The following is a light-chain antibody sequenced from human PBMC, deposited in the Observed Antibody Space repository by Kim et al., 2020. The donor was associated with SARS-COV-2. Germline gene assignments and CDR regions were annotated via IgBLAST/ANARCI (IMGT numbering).Light chain of an antibody. Sequence: ALGQTVRITCQGDSLGRYSASWYQEKPGQAPVLVIYGKSNRPSGSPDRFSGSSSGNTASLAITGAQAEDGADYYCNARDSSGNQVVFGGGSQLTVL. CDR3: NARDSSGNQVV. CDR2: GKS. J-gene: IGLJ3*02. CDR1: SLGRYS. V-gene: IGLV3-19*01.